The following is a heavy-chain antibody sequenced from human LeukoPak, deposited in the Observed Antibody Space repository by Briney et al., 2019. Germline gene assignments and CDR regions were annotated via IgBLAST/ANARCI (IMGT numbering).Heavy chain of an antibody. J-gene: IGHJ3*02. CDR2: IYYSGST. CDR1: GGSISSSSYY. D-gene: IGHD2-15*01. V-gene: IGHV4-39*07. CDR3: XXSNXYGXIDI. Sequence: XTXXGGSISSSSYYWGWIRQPPGTGLEWIGSIYYSGSTYYGPSLKSRVTISLDTSKNQFSLNLNSVIAADTAVYYXXXSNXYGXIDIWGQGXMVTVSS.